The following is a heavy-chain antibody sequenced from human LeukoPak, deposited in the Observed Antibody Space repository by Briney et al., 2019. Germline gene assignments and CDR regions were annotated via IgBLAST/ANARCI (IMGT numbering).Heavy chain of an antibody. D-gene: IGHD2-21*02. J-gene: IGHJ6*03. Sequence: PETLSLTCTVSGGSISSYYWSWIRQPAGKGLEWIGRIYTSGNTNYNPSLKSRVTMSVDTSKSQFSLKLNSVAAADTAVYYCARNGVTSGARNYYYYMDVWGKGTTVTVYS. V-gene: IGHV4-4*07. CDR2: IYTSGNT. CDR1: GGSISSYY. CDR3: ARNGVTSGARNYYYYMDV.